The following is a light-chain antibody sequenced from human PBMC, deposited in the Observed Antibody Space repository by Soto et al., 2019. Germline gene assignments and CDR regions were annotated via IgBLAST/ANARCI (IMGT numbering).Light chain of an antibody. J-gene: IGKJ5*01. CDR3: QHSHSTPRIT. V-gene: IGKV1-39*01. CDR1: QSIRSY. CDR2: AAS. Sequence: DIQMTQSPSSLSAVVGDRVTITCRTSQSIRSYLNWYQQKSGKAPKLLISAASNLQSGVPYRFSGSGSGTDFTLTISSLQPEDVATYYCQHSHSTPRITLGQGTRLETK.